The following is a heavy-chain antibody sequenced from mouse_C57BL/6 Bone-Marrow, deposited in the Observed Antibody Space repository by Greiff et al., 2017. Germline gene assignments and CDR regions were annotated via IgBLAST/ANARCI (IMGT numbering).Heavy chain of an antibody. CDR1: GYTFTSYW. J-gene: IGHJ4*01. V-gene: IGHV1-59*01. CDR2: IEPSDSYT. CDR3: ARGNFYDGAMDY. Sequence: QVQLQQPGAELVRPGTSVKLSCKASGYTFTSYWMHWVKQRPGQGLEWIGVIEPSDSYTNYNQKFKGKATLTVDTSSSTAYMQLSSLTSEDSAVYYCARGNFYDGAMDYWGQGTSVTVSS. D-gene: IGHD2-3*01.